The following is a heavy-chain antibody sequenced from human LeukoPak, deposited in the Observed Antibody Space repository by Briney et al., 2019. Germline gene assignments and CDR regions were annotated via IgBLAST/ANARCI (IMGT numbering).Heavy chain of an antibody. CDR1: GYSFTSYW. CDR2: IYPGDSDT. J-gene: IGHJ3*02. V-gene: IGHV5-51*01. CDR3: ARLTEVGATTVDAFDI. Sequence: KPGESLKVSCKGSGYSFTSYWIGWVRQTPGKGLGWMGIIYPGDSDTRYSPSFQGQVTISADKSISTAYLQWSSLKASDTAMYYCARLTEVGATTVDAFDIWGQGTMVTVSS. D-gene: IGHD1-26*01.